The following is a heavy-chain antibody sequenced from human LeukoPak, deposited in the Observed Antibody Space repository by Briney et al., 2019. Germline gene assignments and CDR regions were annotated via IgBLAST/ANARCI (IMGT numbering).Heavy chain of an antibody. CDR1: GGSISSYY. J-gene: IGHJ5*02. Sequence: SSETLSLTCTVSGGSISSYYWSWIRQPPGKGLEWIGYIYYSGSTNYNPSLKSRVTISVDTSKNQFSLKLSSVTAADTAVYYCARGLLFSWFDPWGQGTLVTVSS. D-gene: IGHD2-21*02. CDR3: ARGLLFSWFDP. CDR2: IYYSGST. V-gene: IGHV4-59*08.